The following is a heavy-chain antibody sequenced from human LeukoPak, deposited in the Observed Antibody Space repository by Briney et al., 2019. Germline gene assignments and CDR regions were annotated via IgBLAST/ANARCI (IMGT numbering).Heavy chain of an antibody. CDR3: ARGSHGVAATDTAFDY. CDR2: IGTAGDT. V-gene: IGHV3-13*01. Sequence: GGSLRLSCAASGFTFSSYDMHWVRQATGKGLEWVSAIGTAGDTYYPGSVKGRFTVSRENARKSLYLQMDSLRAKDTAVYYCARGSHGVAATDTAFDYWGQGTLVAVSS. J-gene: IGHJ4*02. D-gene: IGHD6-25*01. CDR1: GFTFSSYD.